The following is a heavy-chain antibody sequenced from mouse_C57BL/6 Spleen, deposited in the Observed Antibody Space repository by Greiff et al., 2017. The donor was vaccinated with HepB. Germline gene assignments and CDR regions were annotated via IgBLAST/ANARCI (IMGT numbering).Heavy chain of an antibody. V-gene: IGHV1-50*01. Sequence: QVQLQQSGAELVKPGASVKLSCKASGYTFTSYWMQWVKQRPGQGLEWIGEIDPSDSYTNYNQKFKGKATLTVDTSSSTAYMQLSSLTSEDSAVYYCARGGDGYYLAYWGHGTLVTVSA. CDR1: GYTFTSYW. D-gene: IGHD2-3*01. J-gene: IGHJ3*01. CDR2: IDPSDSYT. CDR3: ARGGDGYYLAY.